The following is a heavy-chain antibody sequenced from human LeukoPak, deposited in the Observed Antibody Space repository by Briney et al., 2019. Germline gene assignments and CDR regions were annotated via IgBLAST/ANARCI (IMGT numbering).Heavy chain of an antibody. Sequence: PGGSLRLSCEVSGFTFSSYAMSWVRQAPGKGLEWVSGISGSSGRTYYADSVKGRFTISRDNSKNTVYLQMNSLRVGDTAVYYCAKEPQGGNYDSWTGYYLDYWGQGTLVTVSS. CDR2: ISGSSGRT. D-gene: IGHD3-3*01. V-gene: IGHV3-23*01. CDR3: AKEPQGGNYDSWTGYYLDY. J-gene: IGHJ4*02. CDR1: GFTFSSYA.